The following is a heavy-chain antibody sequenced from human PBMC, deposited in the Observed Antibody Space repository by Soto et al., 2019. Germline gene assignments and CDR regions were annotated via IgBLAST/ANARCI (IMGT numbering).Heavy chain of an antibody. J-gene: IGHJ5*02. D-gene: IGHD3-9*01. V-gene: IGHV4-31*03. CDR3: ARGGYDILTGYYRTRWFDP. CDR1: GGSISSDGYY. CDR2: IYYTGIT. Sequence: SETLSLTCTVSGGSISSDGYYWSWIRQHPGKGLEWIGYIYYTGITKYNPSLKSRLTISVDTSKNQFSLKLSSVTAADTAVYYCARGGYDILTGYYRTRWFDPWGQGTLVTVSS.